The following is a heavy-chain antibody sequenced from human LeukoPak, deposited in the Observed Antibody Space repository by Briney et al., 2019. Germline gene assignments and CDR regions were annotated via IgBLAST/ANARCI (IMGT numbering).Heavy chain of an antibody. CDR1: GFTVGTNY. Sequence: PGGSLRLSCAASGFTVGTNYMSRVRQAPGKGLEWVSAISGSGGSTYYADSVKGRFTISRDNSKNTLYLQMNSLRAEDTAVYYCAKEDSIAVADYWGQGTLVTVSS. CDR2: ISGSGGST. D-gene: IGHD6-19*01. J-gene: IGHJ4*02. CDR3: AKEDSIAVADY. V-gene: IGHV3-23*01.